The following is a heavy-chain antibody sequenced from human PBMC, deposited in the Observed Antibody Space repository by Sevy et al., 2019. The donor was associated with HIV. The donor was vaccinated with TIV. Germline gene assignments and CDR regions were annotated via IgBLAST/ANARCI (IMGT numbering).Heavy chain of an antibody. Sequence: ASVKVSCKVSGYTLTELSMHWVRQAPGKGLEWMATFDPEDGETIYAQKFQGRVTMTEDTSKDTAYMKLSNLKSEDTAVYYCSTTRDYYDSSGYPFDYWGQGTLVTVSS. D-gene: IGHD3-22*01. CDR1: GYTLTELS. J-gene: IGHJ4*02. CDR2: FDPEDGET. V-gene: IGHV1-24*01. CDR3: STTRDYYDSSGYPFDY.